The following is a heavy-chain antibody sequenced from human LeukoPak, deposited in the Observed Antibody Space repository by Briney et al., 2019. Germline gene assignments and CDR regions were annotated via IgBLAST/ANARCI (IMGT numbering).Heavy chain of an antibody. D-gene: IGHD2-2*01. Sequence: SETLSLTCAVSGGSISSSNWWSWVRQPPGKGLEWIGEIYHSGSTNYNPSLKSRVTLSVDKSKNQFSLKLSSVTAADTAVYYCARDSAVPGAFDIWGQGTMVTVSS. J-gene: IGHJ3*02. CDR1: GGSISSSNW. CDR2: IYHSGST. V-gene: IGHV4-4*02. CDR3: ARDSAVPGAFDI.